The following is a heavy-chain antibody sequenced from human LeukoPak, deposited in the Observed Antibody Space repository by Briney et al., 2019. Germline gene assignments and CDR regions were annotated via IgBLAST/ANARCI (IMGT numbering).Heavy chain of an antibody. Sequence: GGSLRLSCAASGFTFSNAWMSWVRQAPGKGLEWVGRIKSKTDGGTTDYAAPVKGRFTISRDDSKNTLYLQMNSLKTEDTAVYYCTTDEFTDYVWGSYRKFDYWAREPWSPSPQ. J-gene: IGHJ4*02. D-gene: IGHD3-16*02. V-gene: IGHV3-15*01. CDR1: GFTFSNAW. CDR2: IKSKTDGGTT. CDR3: TTDEFTDYVWGSYRKFDY.